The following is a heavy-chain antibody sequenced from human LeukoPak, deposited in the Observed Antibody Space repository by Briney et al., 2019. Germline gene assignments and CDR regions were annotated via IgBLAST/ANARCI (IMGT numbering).Heavy chain of an antibody. D-gene: IGHD6-13*01. CDR3: ARGASSWEYTTFDI. J-gene: IGHJ3*02. Sequence: PGGSLRLSCAASGFIFNNYAMHWVRQAPGKGLEWVSTIGGSGITTFYADSVKGRFTISRDNSKNAVLLQVNSLRAEDMAIYYCARGASSWEYTTFDIWGQGTIVTVSS. CDR2: IGGSGITT. V-gene: IGHV3-23*01. CDR1: GFIFNNYA.